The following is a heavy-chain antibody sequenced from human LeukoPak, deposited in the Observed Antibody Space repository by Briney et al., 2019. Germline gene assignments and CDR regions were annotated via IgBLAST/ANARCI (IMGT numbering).Heavy chain of an antibody. V-gene: IGHV1-2*02. J-gene: IGHJ6*03. CDR2: INPNSGGT. CDR3: ARANYYGSGSRHYYYYYMDV. Sequence: ASVKVSCKASGYTFTGYYMHWVRQAPGQGLEWMGWINPNSGGTNYAQKFQGRVTMTGDTSISTAYMELSRLRSDDTAVYYCARANYYGSGSRHYYYYYMDVWGKGTTVTVSS. CDR1: GYTFTGYY. D-gene: IGHD3-10*01.